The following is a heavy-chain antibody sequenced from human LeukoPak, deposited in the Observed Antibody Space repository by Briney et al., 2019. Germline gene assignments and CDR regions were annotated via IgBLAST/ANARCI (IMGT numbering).Heavy chain of an antibody. J-gene: IGHJ6*02. Sequence: GGSLRLSCAASGFTFDDYAMHWVRQAPGKGLEWVAGISWNSGNIGYADSVRGRFTISRDNAKNSLYLQINSLRAEDTALYYCEKEISSYVAHRDVGARGTRVTVSS. CDR2: ISWNSGNI. CDR3: EKEISSYVAHRDV. V-gene: IGHV3-9*01. D-gene: IGHD6-6*01. CDR1: GFTFDDYA.